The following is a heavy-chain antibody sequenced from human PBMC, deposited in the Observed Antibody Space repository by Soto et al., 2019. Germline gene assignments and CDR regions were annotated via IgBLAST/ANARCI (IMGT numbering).Heavy chain of an antibody. V-gene: IGHV4-34*01. D-gene: IGHD2-15*01. J-gene: IGHJ6*02. CDR1: GGSISSYY. Sequence: PSETLSLTCTVSGGSISSYYWTWIRQPPGTGLEWIGEINHSGSTNYNPSLKSRVTISVDRSKNQFSLKLSSVTAADTAVYYCARALGYCSGGSCYPGPYYGMDVWGQGTTVTVSS. CDR2: INHSGST. CDR3: ARALGYCSGGSCYPGPYYGMDV.